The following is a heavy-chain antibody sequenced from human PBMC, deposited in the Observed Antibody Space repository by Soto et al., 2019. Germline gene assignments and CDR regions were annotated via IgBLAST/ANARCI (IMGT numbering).Heavy chain of an antibody. CDR2: IHAGSGNT. V-gene: IGHV1-3*01. D-gene: IGHD1-26*01. Sequence: QVQLVQSGAEVKKPGASVKFSCKASGYTFTSNAILWVRQAPGQSLEWMGRIHAGSGNTKYSQKFPGRVTITRDTSASTAYMDLSSLISEDTAVYFCARDPAGADAFDIWGQGTMVTVSS. CDR3: ARDPAGADAFDI. CDR1: GYTFTSNA. J-gene: IGHJ3*02.